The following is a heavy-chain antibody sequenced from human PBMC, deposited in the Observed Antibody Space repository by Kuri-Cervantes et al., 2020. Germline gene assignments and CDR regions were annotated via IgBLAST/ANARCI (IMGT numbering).Heavy chain of an antibody. CDR2: IYYSGST. J-gene: IGHJ6*02. Sequence: GSLRLSCTVSGGSISSYYWSWIRQPPGKGLEWIGYIYYSGSTNYNPSLKSRVTISVDTSKNQFSLKLSSVTAADTAVYYCARDSRLGKHNYYGMDVWGQGTTVTVSS. CDR3: ARDSRLGKHNYYGMDV. V-gene: IGHV4-59*01. D-gene: IGHD3-16*01. CDR1: GGSISSYY.